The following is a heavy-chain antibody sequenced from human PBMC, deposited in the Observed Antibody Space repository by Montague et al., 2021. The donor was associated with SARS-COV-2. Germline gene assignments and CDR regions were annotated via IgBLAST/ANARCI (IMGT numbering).Heavy chain of an antibody. CDR2: ISSSGGGSTK. V-gene: IGHV3-48*03. CDR1: GFIFSSYE. D-gene: IGHD2-21*01. CDR3: ARDRDWDDWCGMDV. J-gene: IGHJ6*02. Sequence: SLRLSCAASGFIFSSYEMNWVRQAPGKGLEWISYISSSGGGSTKHYTDSVKGRFTSSRDNDKNSLYLQMNSLRVEDTAIYYCARDRDWDDWCGMDVWGQGTTVTVSS.